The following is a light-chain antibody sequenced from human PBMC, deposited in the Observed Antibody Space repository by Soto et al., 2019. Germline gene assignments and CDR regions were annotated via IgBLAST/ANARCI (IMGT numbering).Light chain of an antibody. Sequence: QSALTQPASVSGSPGQSITISCTGTSSDVGGYNYVSWYQQHPGKAPKLMIYDVSNRPSGVSNRFSGSKSGNTASLTISGLQSEDEAAYYCSSYTGSSTYVVFGGGTKITFL. V-gene: IGLV2-14*01. J-gene: IGLJ2*01. CDR1: SSDVGGYNY. CDR2: DVS. CDR3: SSYTGSSTYVV.